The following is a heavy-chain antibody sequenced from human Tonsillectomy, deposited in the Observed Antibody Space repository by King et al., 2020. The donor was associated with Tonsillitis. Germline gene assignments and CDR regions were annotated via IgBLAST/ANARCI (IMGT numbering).Heavy chain of an antibody. CDR2: IGTAGDT. V-gene: IGHV3-13*01. D-gene: IGHD3-10*01. Sequence: VQLVESGGGLVQPGGSLRLSCAASGFTFSSYDMHWVRQATGKGLEWVSAIGTAGDTYYPGSVKGRFTISRENAKNSLDLQMDSLRAGDTAVYYCARGVRGPNFDYWGQGTLVTVSS. J-gene: IGHJ4*02. CDR1: GFTFSSYD. CDR3: ARGVRGPNFDY.